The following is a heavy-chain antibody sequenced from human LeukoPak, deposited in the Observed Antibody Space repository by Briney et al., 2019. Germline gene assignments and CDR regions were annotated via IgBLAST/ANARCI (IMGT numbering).Heavy chain of an antibody. CDR3: AKDGASTSAAGDFDY. J-gene: IGHJ4*02. CDR2: ISYDGTIK. V-gene: IGHV3-30*18. CDR1: GFTFSSYG. D-gene: IGHD6-13*01. Sequence: PGGSLRLSCAASGFTFSSYGMHWVRQAPGKGLEWVAVISYDGTIKYYADSVKGRFTISRDNSKNTLYLQMNSLRAEDTAVYYCAKDGASTSAAGDFDYWGQGTLATVSS.